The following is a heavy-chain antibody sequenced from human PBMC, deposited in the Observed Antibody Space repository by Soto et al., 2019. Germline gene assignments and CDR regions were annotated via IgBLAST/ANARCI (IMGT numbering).Heavy chain of an antibody. Sequence: QVQLQESGPGRVKPSATLSLTCAVSGGSVSSSNWWSWVRQPQGKGLEWIGEIYHSGSTNYNPSLKRRVTRSLDKSKNQFSLKRSPGDAADTAVHYCESQLVRPWFNPWGQATVFTVTS. V-gene: IGHV4-4*02. CDR2: IYHSGST. J-gene: IGHJ5*02. CDR1: GGSVSSSNW. CDR3: ESQLVRPWFNP.